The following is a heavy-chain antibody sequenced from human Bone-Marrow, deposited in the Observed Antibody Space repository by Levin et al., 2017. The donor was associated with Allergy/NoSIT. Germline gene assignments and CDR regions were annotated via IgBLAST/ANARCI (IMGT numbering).Heavy chain of an antibody. D-gene: IGHD5-12*01. CDR1: GYTFTTIT. V-gene: IGHV1-3*04. CDR3: VRLGYRGYDNGWFDP. CDR2: INTGNGNT. Sequence: GESLKISCKASGYTFTTITMHWVRQAPGQRLEWMGWINTGNGNTYYSEKFQGRITITRDTSASTAYMELSSLTSEDTAVYYCVRLGYRGYDNGWFDPWGQGTLVTVSS. J-gene: IGHJ5*02.